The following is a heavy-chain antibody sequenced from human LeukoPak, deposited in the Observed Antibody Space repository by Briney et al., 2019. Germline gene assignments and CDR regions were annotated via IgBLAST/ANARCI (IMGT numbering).Heavy chain of an antibody. V-gene: IGHV3-30*03. CDR1: EFTLSSYG. D-gene: IGHD2-2*01. Sequence: GRSLRLSCAASEFTLSSYGMHWVRQAPGKGLEWVAVISYDGSNKYYADSVKGRFTISRDNSKNTLYLQMNSLRAEDTAVYYCASPYCSSTSCYLFGYYYYGMDVWGQGTTVTVSS. J-gene: IGHJ6*02. CDR2: ISYDGSNK. CDR3: ASPYCSSTSCYLFGYYYYGMDV.